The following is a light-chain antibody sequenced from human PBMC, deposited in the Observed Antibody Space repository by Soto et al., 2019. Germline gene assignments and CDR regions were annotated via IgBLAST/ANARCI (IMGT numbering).Light chain of an antibody. CDR1: QDISNY. J-gene: IGKJ1*01. CDR2: KAS. Sequence: DIQMTQSPSTLSGSVGDRVTITCQASQDISNYLNWYQQKPGKAPKLLIYKASSLESGVPSRFSGSGSGTEFTLTISSLQPDDFATYYCQQYNSYSRTFGQGTKVDIK. CDR3: QQYNSYSRT. V-gene: IGKV1-5*03.